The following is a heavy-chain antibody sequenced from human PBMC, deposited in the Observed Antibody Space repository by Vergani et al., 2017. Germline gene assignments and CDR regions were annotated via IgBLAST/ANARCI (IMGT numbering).Heavy chain of an antibody. CDR3: ARQLGDYVWGSYRYTADFDY. CDR1: GGSISSYY. CDR2: IYYSGST. J-gene: IGHJ4*02. D-gene: IGHD3-16*02. V-gene: IGHV4-59*08. Sequence: QVQLQESGPGLVKPSETLSLTCTVSGGSISSYYWSWIRQPPGKGLEWIGYIYYSGSTYYNPSLKSRVTISVDTSKNQFSLKLSSVTAADTAVYYCARQLGDYVWGSYRYTADFDYWGQGTLVTVSS.